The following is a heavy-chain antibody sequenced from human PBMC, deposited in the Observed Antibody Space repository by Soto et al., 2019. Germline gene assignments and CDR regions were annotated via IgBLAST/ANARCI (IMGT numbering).Heavy chain of an antibody. CDR3: ARVERGTATTVVDAFDI. J-gene: IGHJ3*02. D-gene: IGHD1-1*01. Sequence: QVQLQQWGAGLLKPSETLSLTCAVFGGSVNSGNYYWSWIRQPPGKGLEWIGEMSHSGGTHFNPYLKSRATISVDTPKNQFSLKMSPVTAAPTALYYCARVERGTATTVVDAFDIWGPGTMVTVSS. CDR1: GGSVNSGNYY. V-gene: IGHV4-34*01. CDR2: MSHSGGT.